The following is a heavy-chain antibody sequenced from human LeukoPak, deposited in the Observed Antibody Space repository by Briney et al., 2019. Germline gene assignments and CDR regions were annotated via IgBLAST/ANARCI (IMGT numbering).Heavy chain of an antibody. CDR1: GDSIKNYY. D-gene: IGHD3-10*01. J-gene: IGHJ4*02. Sequence: PSETLSLTCTVSGDSIKNYYWSWIWQSPGKGLEWIGYIYHSGNTNYNPSLKSRLTMSIDTSKNQFSLNLNSVTAADTAVYYCARGNYGSGSYYVVDFDYWGQGTLVTVSS. CDR3: ARGNYGSGSYYVVDFDY. CDR2: IYHSGNT. V-gene: IGHV4-59*01.